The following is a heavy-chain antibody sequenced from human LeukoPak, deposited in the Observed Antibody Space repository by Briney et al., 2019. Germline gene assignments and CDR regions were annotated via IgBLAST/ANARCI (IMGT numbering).Heavy chain of an antibody. Sequence: PGGSLRLSCAASGFTFSSYEMNWVRQAPGKGLEWVSYISSSGSTIYYADSVKGRFTISRDNAKNSLYLQMNSLRAEDTAVYYCARASEYYYGSAYPELAFDIWGQGTMVTVSS. D-gene: IGHD3-10*01. V-gene: IGHV3-48*03. CDR3: ARASEYYYGSAYPELAFDI. CDR2: ISSSGSTI. CDR1: GFTFSSYE. J-gene: IGHJ3*02.